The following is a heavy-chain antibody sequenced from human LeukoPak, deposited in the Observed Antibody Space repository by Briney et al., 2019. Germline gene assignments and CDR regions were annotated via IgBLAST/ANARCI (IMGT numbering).Heavy chain of an antibody. CDR3: ARHFVGITMIVADRAFDY. CDR1: GGSISSSSYY. J-gene: IGHJ4*02. CDR2: IYYSGST. V-gene: IGHV4-39*01. Sequence: SETLSLTCTVSGGSISSSSYYWGWIRQPPGKGLEWIGSIYYSGSTYYNPSFKSRVTISVDTSKNQFSLKLSSVTAADTAVYYRARHFVGITMIVADRAFDYWGQGTLVTVSS. D-gene: IGHD3-22*01.